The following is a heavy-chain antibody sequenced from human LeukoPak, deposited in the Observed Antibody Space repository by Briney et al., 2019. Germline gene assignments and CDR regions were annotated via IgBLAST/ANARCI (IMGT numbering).Heavy chain of an antibody. Sequence: PSEALSLTCTVSGGYISSFYWSWIRQPPGKGLEWIGYIYSSGSTNYNPSLKSRVTISVDTSKNQLSLKLSSVTAADTAVYYCARESVSTARFDYWGQGTLVTVSS. D-gene: IGHD6-6*01. CDR1: GGYISSFY. CDR3: ARESVSTARFDY. CDR2: IYSSGST. J-gene: IGHJ4*02. V-gene: IGHV4-59*01.